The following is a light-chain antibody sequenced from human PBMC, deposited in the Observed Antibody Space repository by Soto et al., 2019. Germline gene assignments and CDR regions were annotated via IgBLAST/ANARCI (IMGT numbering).Light chain of an antibody. J-gene: IGKJ5*01. V-gene: IGKV3-20*01. Sequence: NVLTQSPGTLSLSPGERATRSCRASQSVSSSYLAWYQQKPSQAPRLLIYGASSSATGIPDRFSGSGSGTDFTLTISRLEPEDFAVYYCQQYGSSPPITFGQGTRLEIK. CDR1: QSVSSSY. CDR2: GAS. CDR3: QQYGSSPPIT.